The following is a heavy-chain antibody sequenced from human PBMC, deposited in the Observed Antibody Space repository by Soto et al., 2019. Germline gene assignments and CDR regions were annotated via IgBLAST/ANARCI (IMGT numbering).Heavy chain of an antibody. CDR3: ERGDRAYSSRWYHPGLQWFDP. J-gene: IGHJ5*02. V-gene: IGHV1-2*04. CDR2: INPHSGGT. D-gene: IGHD6-13*01. Sequence: DSVKVSCSASGYTVTCYYMHLVRQSPGQGLEWMGWINPHSGGTNYAQKFQGWVTMTRDTSISTAYMELSRLRSDDTAVYYCERGDRAYSSRWYHPGLQWFDPWGQGTLVTVS. CDR1: GYTVTCYY.